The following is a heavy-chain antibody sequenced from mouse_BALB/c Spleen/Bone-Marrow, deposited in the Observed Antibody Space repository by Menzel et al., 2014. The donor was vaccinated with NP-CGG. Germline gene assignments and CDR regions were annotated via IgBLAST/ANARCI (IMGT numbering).Heavy chain of an antibody. Sequence: EVHLVEFGGGLVQPGGSLKLSCAASGFTFSNYGMSWVRQTPDKRLEFVATINTNGGEIYYPDSVKGRFTISRDNAKNTLYLQMRSLKSEDTAMYYCARGGDYVSWFAYWGQGTLVTVSA. D-gene: IGHD2-4*01. CDR1: GFTFSNYG. CDR2: INTNGGEI. J-gene: IGHJ3*01. V-gene: IGHV5-6-3*01. CDR3: ARGGDYVSWFAY.